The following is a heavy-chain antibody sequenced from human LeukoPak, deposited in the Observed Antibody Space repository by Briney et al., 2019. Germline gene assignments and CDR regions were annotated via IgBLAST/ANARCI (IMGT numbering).Heavy chain of an antibody. Sequence: EGSLRLSCTASGFPFSQYGMHWVRQAPGKGLEWVAFLRYDGSNKHYAASVKGRFTISRDNSKNTLYLQMNSLGPEDTAIYFCAKVDAVTVWGNGTRVAVSS. CDR1: GFPFSQYG. CDR3: AKVDAVTV. CDR2: LRYDGSNK. D-gene: IGHD2-8*01. J-gene: IGHJ6*04. V-gene: IGHV3-30*02.